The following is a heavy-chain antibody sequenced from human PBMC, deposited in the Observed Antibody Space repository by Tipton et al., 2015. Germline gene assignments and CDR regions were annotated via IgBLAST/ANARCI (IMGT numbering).Heavy chain of an antibody. CDR2: IHHSGST. Sequence: TLSLTCAVSGYSISSGYYWGWIRQSPGKGLEWIASIHHSGSTYYNPSLKSRVTISVDTSKNQFSLRLSSVTAADTAVYYCARLGGVVVGVAATTRFTTPDFWFDSWGQGTLVTVSS. J-gene: IGHJ5*01. V-gene: IGHV4-38-2*01. CDR1: GYSISSGYY. CDR3: ARLGGVVVGVAATTRFTTPDFWFDS. D-gene: IGHD2-15*01.